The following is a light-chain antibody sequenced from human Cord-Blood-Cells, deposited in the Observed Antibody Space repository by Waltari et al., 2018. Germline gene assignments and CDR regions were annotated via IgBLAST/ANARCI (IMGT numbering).Light chain of an antibody. V-gene: IGKV2-28*01. CDR2: LGS. Sequence: DIVMTQSPLSLPVTPGETASTSCTSSQSLLHSNGYNYLDWYLQKPGQSPQLLIYLGSNRASGVPDRFSGSGSGTDFTLKISRVEAEDVGVYYCMQALQTPYTFGQGTKLEIK. CDR3: MQALQTPYT. CDR1: QSLLHSNGYNY. J-gene: IGKJ2*01.